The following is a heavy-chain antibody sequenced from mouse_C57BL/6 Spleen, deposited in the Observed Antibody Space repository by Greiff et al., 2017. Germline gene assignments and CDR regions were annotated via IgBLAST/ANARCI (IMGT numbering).Heavy chain of an antibody. D-gene: IGHD2-3*01. Sequence: EVKLMESGGGLVKPGGSLKLSCAASGFTFSSYAMSWVRQTPEKRLEWVATISDGGSYTYYPDNVKGRFTISRDNAKNNLYLQMSHLKSEDTAMYYCAREDGYLYYFDDWGQGTTLTVSS. CDR2: ISDGGSYT. CDR3: AREDGYLYYFDD. CDR1: GFTFSSYA. J-gene: IGHJ2*01. V-gene: IGHV5-4*01.